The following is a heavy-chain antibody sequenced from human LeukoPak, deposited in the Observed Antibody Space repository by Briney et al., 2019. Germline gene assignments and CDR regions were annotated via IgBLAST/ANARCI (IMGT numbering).Heavy chain of an antibody. V-gene: IGHV3-23*01. CDR3: AKVRGYSGYDWFDY. J-gene: IGHJ4*02. CDR2: ISGSGGST. Sequence: GGSLRLSCAASGFTFSSYAMSWVRQAPGKGLEWVTAISGSGGSTYYADSVKGRFTISRDNSKNTLYLQMNSLRAEDTAVFYCAKVRGYSGYDWFDYWGQGTLVTVSS. CDR1: GFTFSSYA. D-gene: IGHD5-12*01.